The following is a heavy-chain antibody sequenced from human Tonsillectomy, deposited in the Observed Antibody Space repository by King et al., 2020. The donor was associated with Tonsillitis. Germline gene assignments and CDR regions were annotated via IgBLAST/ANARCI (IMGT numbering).Heavy chain of an antibody. V-gene: IGHV3-23*04. J-gene: IGHJ4*02. CDR2: MSDSWGST. CDR1: GFTFRSYA. D-gene: IGHD4-17*01. Sequence: VQLVEAGGGLVQPGGSLRLSCAVSGFTFRSYALRRVRQSPGTGLEWVSTMSDSWGSTYDANSVQGRFTISRDNSKSTLYLQMNSLRAEDTAIYYCAKRDGYYWGQGTLVTVSS. CDR3: AKRDGYY.